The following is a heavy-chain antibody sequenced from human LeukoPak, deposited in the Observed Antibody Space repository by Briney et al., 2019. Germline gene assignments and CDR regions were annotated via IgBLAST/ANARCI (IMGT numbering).Heavy chain of an antibody. CDR2: IYSGGST. CDR1: GFTVSSNY. D-gene: IGHD6-13*01. CDR3: ARRELGIAETDAFDI. Sequence: GGSLRLSCAASGFTVSSNYMSWVRQAPGKGLEWVSVIYSGGSTYYADSVKGRFTISRHNSKNTLYLQMNSLRAEDTAVYYCARRELGIAETDAFDIWGQGTMVTVSS. J-gene: IGHJ3*02. V-gene: IGHV3-53*04.